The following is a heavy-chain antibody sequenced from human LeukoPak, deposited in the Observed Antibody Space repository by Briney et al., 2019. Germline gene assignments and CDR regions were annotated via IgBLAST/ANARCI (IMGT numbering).Heavy chain of an antibody. Sequence: GGSLRLSCAASGFTVSSNYMSWVRQAPGKGLEWVSVIYSGGSTYYADSVKGRFTISRDNSKNTLYLQMNSLRAEDTAVYYCARSSGSWYSGLIDYWGQGTLVTVSS. CDR2: IYSGGST. J-gene: IGHJ4*02. CDR1: GFTVSSNY. D-gene: IGHD6-13*01. V-gene: IGHV3-66*01. CDR3: ARSSGSWYSGLIDY.